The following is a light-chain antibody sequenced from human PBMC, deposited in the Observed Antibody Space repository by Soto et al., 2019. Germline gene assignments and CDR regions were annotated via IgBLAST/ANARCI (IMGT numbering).Light chain of an antibody. CDR1: NSDVGGYNS. V-gene: IGLV2-11*01. Sequence: QSALTQPRSASGSPGQSVTISCSGTNSDVGGYNSVAWYQQKPGEAPKLLLYSVTKRPSGVPDRFSGSKSGNMASLIISGLQAEDEADYYCCSYAGSSTNYVFGTGTKVTVL. CDR2: SVT. CDR3: CSYAGSSTNYV. J-gene: IGLJ1*01.